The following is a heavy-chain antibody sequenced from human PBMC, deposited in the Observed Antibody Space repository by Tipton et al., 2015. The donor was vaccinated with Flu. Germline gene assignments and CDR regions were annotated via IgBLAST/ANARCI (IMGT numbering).Heavy chain of an antibody. D-gene: IGHD1-26*01. CDR3: SGTQGTFDI. V-gene: IGHV3-53*01. J-gene: IGHJ3*02. CDR1: GFTFGDYA. CDR2: IYSGGST. Sequence: SLRLSCTASGFTFGDYAMSWFRQAPGKGLEWVSVIYSGGSTYYADSVKGRFTISRDNSKNTLYLQMNSLRAEDTAVYYCSGTQGTFDIWGQGTMVTVSS.